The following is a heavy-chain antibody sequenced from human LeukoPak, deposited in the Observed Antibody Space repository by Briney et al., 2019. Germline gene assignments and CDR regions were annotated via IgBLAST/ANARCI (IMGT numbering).Heavy chain of an antibody. D-gene: IGHD3-22*01. CDR3: ARGESYATSGYYVPTYDY. CDR2: IIPILDTA. CDR1: GGTFSNYA. Sequence: SVKVFCKPSGGTFSNYAISWVRQAPGQGLEWMGGIIPILDTANYAQKFQGRVTITTDASTSTAYMELRSLRSEDTALYYCARGESYATSGYYVPTYDYWGQGTLVTVSS. J-gene: IGHJ4*02. V-gene: IGHV1-69*05.